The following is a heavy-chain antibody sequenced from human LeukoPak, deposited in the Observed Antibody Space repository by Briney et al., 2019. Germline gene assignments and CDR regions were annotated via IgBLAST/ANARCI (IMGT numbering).Heavy chain of an antibody. CDR2: ISSSGSTI. CDR1: GFTFSSYE. Sequence: GGSLRLSCAASGFTFSSYEMNWVRQAPGKGLEWVSYISSSGSTIYYADSVKGRFTISRDNAKNSLYLQMNSLRAEDTAVYYCARDGSYYGSGSGYWGQGTLVTVSS. D-gene: IGHD3-10*01. J-gene: IGHJ4*02. CDR3: ARDGSYYGSGSGY. V-gene: IGHV3-48*03.